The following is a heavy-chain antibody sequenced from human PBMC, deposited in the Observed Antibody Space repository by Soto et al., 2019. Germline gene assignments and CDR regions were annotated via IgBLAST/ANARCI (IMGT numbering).Heavy chain of an antibody. Sequence: QVQLVESGGGVVQPGRSLRLSCAASGFTFSSYAMHWVRQAPGKGLEWVAVISYDGSNKYYADSVKGRFTISRDNSKKTLYLQMNSLRAEDTAVYYCAREQWELRIYYYYGMDVWGQGTTVTVSS. D-gene: IGHD1-26*01. J-gene: IGHJ6*02. CDR3: AREQWELRIYYYYGMDV. CDR2: ISYDGSNK. V-gene: IGHV3-30-3*01. CDR1: GFTFSSYA.